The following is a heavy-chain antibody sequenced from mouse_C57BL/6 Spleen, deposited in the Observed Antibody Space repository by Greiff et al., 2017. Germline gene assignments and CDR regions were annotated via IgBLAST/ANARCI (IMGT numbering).Heavy chain of an antibody. J-gene: IGHJ3*01. CDR1: GYTFTDYE. CDR2: IDPETGGT. CDR3: TRAEWLTGVAY. Sequence: VQLQQSGAELVRPGASVTLSCKASGYTFTDYEMHWVKQTPVHGLEWIGAIDPETGGTAYNQKFKGKAILTADKSSSTAYMELRSLTSEDSAVYYRTRAEWLTGVAYWGQRALVNDTA. V-gene: IGHV1-15*01. D-gene: IGHD4-1*01.